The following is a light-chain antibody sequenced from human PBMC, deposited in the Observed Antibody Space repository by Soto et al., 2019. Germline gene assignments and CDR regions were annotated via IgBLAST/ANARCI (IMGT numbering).Light chain of an antibody. Sequence: DIQMTQSPSTLSASVVSRVTITCRASQTINSWLAWYQQKPGKAPKVLIFDASSLKTGVPSRFSGSGSGTEFTLTISNLQPDDFATYYCQQYDSYSSGPFGQGTKVDIK. CDR1: QTINSW. J-gene: IGKJ1*01. CDR2: DAS. CDR3: QQYDSYSSGP. V-gene: IGKV1-5*01.